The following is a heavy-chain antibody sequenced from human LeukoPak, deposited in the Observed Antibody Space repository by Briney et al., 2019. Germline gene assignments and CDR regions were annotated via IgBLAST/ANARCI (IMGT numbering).Heavy chain of an antibody. V-gene: IGHV1-69*01. CDR2: IIPIFGTA. Sequence: SVKVSCKASGGTFSSYAISWVRQAPGQGLEWMGGIIPIFGTANYAQKFQGRVTITADESTSTAYMELSSLRSEDTAVYYCTRGTGSGSYSVYWGQGTLVTVSS. D-gene: IGHD3-10*01. J-gene: IGHJ4*02. CDR3: TRGTGSGSYSVY. CDR1: GGTFSSYA.